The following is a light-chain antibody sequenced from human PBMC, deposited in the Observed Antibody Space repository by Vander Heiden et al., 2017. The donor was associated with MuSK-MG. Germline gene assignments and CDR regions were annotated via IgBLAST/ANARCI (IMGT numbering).Light chain of an antibody. Sequence: AIRMTQSPSSFSASTGDRVTITCRASQGISSYLAWYQQKPGKAPKLLIYAASTLQSEVPSRFSGSGSGTDFTLTISCLQSEDFATYYCQQHNSYPPTFGQGTKVEIK. CDR2: AAS. CDR1: QGISSY. J-gene: IGKJ1*01. V-gene: IGKV1-8*01. CDR3: QQHNSYPPT.